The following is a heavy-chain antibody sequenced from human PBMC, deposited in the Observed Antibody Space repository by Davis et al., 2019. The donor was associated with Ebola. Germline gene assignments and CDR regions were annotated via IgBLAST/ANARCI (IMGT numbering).Heavy chain of an antibody. CDR1: GGTFGSYA. CDR2: ISPVSVFNTI. J-gene: IGHJ3*02. V-gene: IGHV1-69*13. Sequence: AASVKVSCKASGGTFGSYAIAWVRQAPGQGLEWMGGISPVSVFNTINLAQKIQGRVSLSVDESTSTAYMEVSSLRSDDTAVYYCARDCRDFYDDSGHYDAFDIWGQGTMVTVSS. CDR3: ARDCRDFYDDSGHYDAFDI. D-gene: IGHD2/OR15-2a*01.